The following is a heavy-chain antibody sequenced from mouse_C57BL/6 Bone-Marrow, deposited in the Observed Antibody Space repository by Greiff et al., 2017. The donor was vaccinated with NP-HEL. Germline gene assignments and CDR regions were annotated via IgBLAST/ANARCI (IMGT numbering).Heavy chain of an antibody. Sequence: EVQGVESGPELVKPGASVKISCKASGYSFTGYYMHWVKQSHGNILDWIGYIYPYNGVSSYNQKFKGKATLTVDKSSSTAYMELRSLTSEDSAVYYCARDYGSNLPVGPFAYWGQGTLVTVSA. CDR1: GYSFTGYY. CDR2: IYPYNGVS. J-gene: IGHJ3*01. D-gene: IGHD1-1*01. V-gene: IGHV1-31*01. CDR3: ARDYGSNLPVGPFAY.